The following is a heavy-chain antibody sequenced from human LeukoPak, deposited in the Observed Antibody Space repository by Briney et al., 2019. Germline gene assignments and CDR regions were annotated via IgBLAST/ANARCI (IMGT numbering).Heavy chain of an antibody. CDR1: GFTVSSNY. CDR3: AKVYATGWSYFDY. D-gene: IGHD6-19*01. J-gene: IGHJ4*02. Sequence: GGSLRLSCAASGFTVSSNYMSWVRQAPGKGLEWVSVIYSGGSTYYAGSVEGRFTISRDNSRNTLYLDMNSLRAEDTAVYFCAKVYATGWSYFDYWGQGTLVTVSS. CDR2: IYSGGST. V-gene: IGHV3-53*01.